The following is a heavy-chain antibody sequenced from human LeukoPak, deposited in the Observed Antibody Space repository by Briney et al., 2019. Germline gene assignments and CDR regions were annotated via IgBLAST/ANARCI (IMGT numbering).Heavy chain of an antibody. CDR3: ARDRGSGSYYSQD. J-gene: IGHJ4*02. CDR1: GLTFSSFW. V-gene: IGHV3-7*01. D-gene: IGHD3-10*01. Sequence: GGSLRLSCAASGLTFSSFWMTWVRQAPGKGLEWVANIKQDGSEEHYVDSVKGRFIISRDNAKNSLYLQMNSLRAEDTAVYYCARDRGSGSYYSQDWGQGTLVTVSS. CDR2: IKQDGSEE.